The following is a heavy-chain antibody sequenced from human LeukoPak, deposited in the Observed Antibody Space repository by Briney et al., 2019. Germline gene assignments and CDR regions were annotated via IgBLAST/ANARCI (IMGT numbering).Heavy chain of an antibody. CDR1: GFTFTNFG. D-gene: IGHD1-7*01. Sequence: GGSLRLSCAASGFTFTNFGMHWVRQAPGKGLEWVAFIRHDEITKYYADSVKGRFTISRDNSKSTLYLQMNSLRPEDTAVYYCARRQVASTGTHALLQHWGQGTLVTVSS. CDR3: ARRQVASTGTHALLQH. V-gene: IGHV3-30*02. CDR2: IRHDEITK. J-gene: IGHJ1*01.